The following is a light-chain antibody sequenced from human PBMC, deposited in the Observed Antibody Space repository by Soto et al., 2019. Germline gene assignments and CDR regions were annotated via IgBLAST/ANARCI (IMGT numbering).Light chain of an antibody. CDR3: QQSYSTPIT. J-gene: IGKJ5*01. CDR2: AAS. V-gene: IGKV1-39*01. CDR1: QSISSY. Sequence: DIQMTHSPSSLSASVLYSVTITFRASQSISSYLNWYQQKPGKAPKLLIYAASSLQSGVPSRFSGSGSGTDFTLTISSLQPEDFATYYCQQSYSTPITFGQGTRLEIK.